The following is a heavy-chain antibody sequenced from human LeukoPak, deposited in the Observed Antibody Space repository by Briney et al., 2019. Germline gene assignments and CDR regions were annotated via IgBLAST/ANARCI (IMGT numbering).Heavy chain of an antibody. CDR3: ASPTPYSSGWYAPNGAFDI. Sequence: GRSLRLSCAASGFTFSSYAMHWVRQAPGKGLEWVAVISYDGSNKYYADSVKGRFTISRDNSKNTLYLQMNSLRAEDTAVYYCASPTPYSSGWYAPNGAFDIWGQGTMVTVSS. CDR1: GFTFSSYA. CDR2: ISYDGSNK. J-gene: IGHJ3*02. D-gene: IGHD6-19*01. V-gene: IGHV3-30-3*01.